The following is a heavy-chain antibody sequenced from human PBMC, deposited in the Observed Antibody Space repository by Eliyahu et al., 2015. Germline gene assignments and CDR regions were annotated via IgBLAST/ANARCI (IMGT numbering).Heavy chain of an antibody. Sequence: QVQLQESGPGLVKPSETLSLTCTVSGGSXXXGSYYWSWIRQPPGKGLEWIGYIYYSGSTNYNPSLKSRVTISVDTSKNQFSLKLSSVTAADTAVYYCARAHYYGSGSPLSYWGQGTLVTVSS. J-gene: IGHJ4*02. D-gene: IGHD3-10*01. CDR2: IYYSGST. CDR3: ARAHYYGSGSPLSY. CDR1: GGSXXXGSYY. V-gene: IGHV4-61*01.